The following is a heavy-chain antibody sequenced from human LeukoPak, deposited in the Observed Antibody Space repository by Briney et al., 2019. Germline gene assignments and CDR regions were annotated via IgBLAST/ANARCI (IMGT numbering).Heavy chain of an antibody. J-gene: IGHJ4*02. V-gene: IGHV1-18*01. CDR2: ISAYSGNT. CDR1: GYTFTNYG. CDR3: ARVAQYCTGTSCFDY. Sequence: ASVKVSCKASGYTFTNYGITWVRQAPGQGLEWMGWISAYSGNTDYAQKFQGRVTMTTDTSTSAAYMDLGSLRSDDTAVYYCARVAQYCTGTSCFDYWGRGTLVTVSS. D-gene: IGHD2-2*01.